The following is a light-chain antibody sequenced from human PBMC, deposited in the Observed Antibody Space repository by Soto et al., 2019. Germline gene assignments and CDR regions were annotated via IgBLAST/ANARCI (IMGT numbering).Light chain of an antibody. V-gene: IGKV1-39*01. J-gene: IGKJ3*01. CDR2: DAS. CDR3: EHSYLTPFT. Sequence: DIQMTQSPSSLSASVGDRVTITCRTSQTISTYLKWYQQKPGRAPKLLIYDASSLQSGVPSRFSGGRSGTDLTLTSARLQPEGFETDYCEHSYLTPFTFGPGTKVDIK. CDR1: QTISTY.